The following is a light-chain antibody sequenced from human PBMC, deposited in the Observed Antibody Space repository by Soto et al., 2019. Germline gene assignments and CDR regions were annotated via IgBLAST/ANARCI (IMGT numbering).Light chain of an antibody. V-gene: IGKV1-5*03. CDR2: KAS. Sequence: DIQMTQSPSTLSASVGDRVTITCRASQSISNWWAWYQQKPGTAPNLLIYKASTLQGGVPSRFSGSGSGTEFTLTISSLQPDDSATYYCQQYSDNWTFGQGTKVEIK. CDR1: QSISNW. J-gene: IGKJ1*01. CDR3: QQYSDNWT.